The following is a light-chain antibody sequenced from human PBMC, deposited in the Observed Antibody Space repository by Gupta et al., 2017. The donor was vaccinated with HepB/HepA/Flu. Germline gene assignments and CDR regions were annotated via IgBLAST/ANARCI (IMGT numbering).Light chain of an antibody. J-gene: IGLJ2*01. V-gene: IGLV2-23*02. Sequence: QSALTQPASVSGSPGQSITISCTGTRGDVGRYNLVSWYQQHPDKAPKLIIYEVTKRPSGVSNRFSGSKSGNTASLTISGLQTEDEADYYCCSYAGTITHIGLGGGTKLTVL. CDR1: RGDVGRYNL. CDR2: EVT. CDR3: CSYAGTITHIG.